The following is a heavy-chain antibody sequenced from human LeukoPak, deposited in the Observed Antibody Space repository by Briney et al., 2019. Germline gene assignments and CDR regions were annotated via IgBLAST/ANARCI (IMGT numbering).Heavy chain of an antibody. J-gene: IGHJ4*02. CDR3: ARDPYTLSG. Sequence: GGSLRLSCGASGFSFSSYWKSWVRQAPGKGLEWVANIKQDGSEKYYMDSVKGRFTISRDNAKNSLYLQMNSLRAEDTAVYYCARDPYTLSGWGQGTLVTVSS. CDR2: IKQDGSEK. D-gene: IGHD3-16*01. CDR1: GFSFSSYW. V-gene: IGHV3-7*01.